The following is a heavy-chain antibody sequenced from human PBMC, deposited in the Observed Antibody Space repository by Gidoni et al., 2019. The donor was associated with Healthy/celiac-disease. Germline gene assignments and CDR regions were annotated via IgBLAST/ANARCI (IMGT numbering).Heavy chain of an antibody. CDR1: GFTFSSYG. D-gene: IGHD3-9*01. J-gene: IGHJ4*02. CDR3: ARAGGGILTGHFDY. CDR2: IWYDGSNK. Sequence: QVQLVESGGGVVQPGRSLRLSCAASGFTFSSYGMHWVRQAPGKGLAWVAVIWYDGSNKYYADSVKGRFTISRDNSKNTLYLQMNSLRAEDTAVYYCARAGGGILTGHFDYWGQGTLVTVSS. V-gene: IGHV3-33*01.